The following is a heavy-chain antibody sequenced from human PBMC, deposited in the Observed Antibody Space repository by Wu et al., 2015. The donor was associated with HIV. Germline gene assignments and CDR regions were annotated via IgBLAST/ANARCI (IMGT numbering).Heavy chain of an antibody. V-gene: IGHV1-18*01. Sequence: QVQLVQSGAEVKKPGASVKVSCKASGYTFTSYGISWVRQAPGQGLEWMGWISAYNGNTNYAQKLQGRVTMTTDTSTSTAYMELRSLRSDDTAMYYCAREEYYYDSSDLLTPPDYVGQGTLVTVSS. D-gene: IGHD3-22*01. CDR3: AREEYYYDSSDLLTPPDY. CDR1: GYTFTSYG. J-gene: IGHJ4*02. CDR2: ISAYNGNT.